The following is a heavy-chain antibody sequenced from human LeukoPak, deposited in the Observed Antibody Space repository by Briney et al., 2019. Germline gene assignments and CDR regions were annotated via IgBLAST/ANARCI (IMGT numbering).Heavy chain of an antibody. V-gene: IGHV4-38-2*02. CDR3: ARFPTVRAYYYYYMDV. CDR1: GYSITSDYY. Sequence: SETLSLTCTVSGYSITSDYYWGWIRQPPGKGLEWIGSIYHTGSTYYNPSLKSRVTISVDTSKNHFSLELTSVTAADTAVYYCARFPTVRAYYYYYMDVWGKGTTVNVSS. D-gene: IGHD1-1*01. J-gene: IGHJ6*03. CDR2: IYHTGST.